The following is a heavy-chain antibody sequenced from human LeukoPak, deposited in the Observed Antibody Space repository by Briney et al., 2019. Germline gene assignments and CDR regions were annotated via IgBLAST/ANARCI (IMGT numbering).Heavy chain of an antibody. D-gene: IGHD1-1*01. CDR1: GYTFTTYD. CDR3: ARDVRGRDLDGSWFDP. V-gene: IGHV1-18*01. J-gene: IGHJ5*02. CDR2: MSTYDGKT. Sequence: ASVKVSCKASGYTFTTYDIDWVRQAPGQGLEWMGWMSTYDGKTNYAQKFQGRVTMTADTSTSTAYMELRSLRSDDTAVYFCARDVRGRDLDGSWFDPWGQGTLVTVSS.